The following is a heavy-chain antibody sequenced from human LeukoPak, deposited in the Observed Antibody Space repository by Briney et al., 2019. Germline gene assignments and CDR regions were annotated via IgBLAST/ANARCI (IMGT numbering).Heavy chain of an antibody. CDR3: ARELNYYGSGSYYPNWFDP. V-gene: IGHV4-39*02. D-gene: IGHD3-10*01. CDR2: IYYSGST. CDR1: GGSISSSSYY. J-gene: IGHJ5*02. Sequence: SETLSLTCTVSGGSISSSSYYWGWIRQPPGKGLEWIGSIYYSGSTYYNPSLKSRVTISVDTSKNQFSLKLSSVTAADTAVYYCARELNYYGSGSYYPNWFDPWGQGTLVTVSS.